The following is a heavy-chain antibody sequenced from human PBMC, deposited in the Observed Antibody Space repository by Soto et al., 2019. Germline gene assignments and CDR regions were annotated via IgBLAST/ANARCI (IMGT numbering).Heavy chain of an antibody. Sequence: PSETLSLTCAVSGGSISSSNWWSWVRQPPGKGLEWIGYIYDTGGTSYNPSVKSRVTISVDTSTKQFFLKLSSVTAADTAVYYCVRQGFGRLHGLVDVWGQGTTVTVSS. CDR2: IYDTGGT. J-gene: IGHJ6*02. CDR1: GGSISSSNW. CDR3: VRQGFGRLHGLVDV. V-gene: IGHV4-4*02. D-gene: IGHD3-10*01.